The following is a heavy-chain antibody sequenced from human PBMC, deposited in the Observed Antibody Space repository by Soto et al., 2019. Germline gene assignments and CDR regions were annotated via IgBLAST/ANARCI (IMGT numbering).Heavy chain of an antibody. CDR1: GGSISSSNW. D-gene: IGHD2-2*01. CDR3: ARVVGGYYYGMDV. Sequence: QVQLQESAPGLVKPSGTLSLTCAVSGGSISSSNWWSWVRQPPGKGLEWTGEIYHSGSTNYNPSRKSRVTISVDKSKNQFSLKLSSVTAADTAVYYCARVVGGYYYGMDVWGQGTTVTVSS. V-gene: IGHV4-4*02. J-gene: IGHJ6*02. CDR2: IYHSGST.